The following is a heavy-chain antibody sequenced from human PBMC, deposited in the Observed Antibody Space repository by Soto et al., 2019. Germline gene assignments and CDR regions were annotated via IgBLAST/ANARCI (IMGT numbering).Heavy chain of an antibody. CDR2: TSYDGNNE. V-gene: IGHV3-30*18. D-gene: IGHD1-1*01. CDR3: AKDKGVFNWATSYFDY. Sequence: GGSLRLSCAASGFSFSNYAMHWVRQAPGKGLEWVALTSYDGNNEYYTDSVKGRFTISRDNSKNTLFLQMNSPRPEDTAVYYCAKDKGVFNWATSYFDYWGQGALVTVSS. CDR1: GFSFSNYA. J-gene: IGHJ4*02.